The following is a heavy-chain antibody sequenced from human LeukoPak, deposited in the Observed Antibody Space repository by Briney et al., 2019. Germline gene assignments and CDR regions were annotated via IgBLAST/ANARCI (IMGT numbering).Heavy chain of an antibody. Sequence: SPGGSLRLSCAASGFTFSSYSMNWVRQAPGKGLEWVSSINTSTNFIYYADSVKGRFTISRDNAKNSLYLQMNSLRAEDTAVYYCARDHYYDFLPGYWGQGTLVTVSS. CDR2: INTSTNFI. CDR3: ARDHYYDFLPGY. CDR1: GFTFSSYS. D-gene: IGHD3-3*01. V-gene: IGHV3-21*01. J-gene: IGHJ4*02.